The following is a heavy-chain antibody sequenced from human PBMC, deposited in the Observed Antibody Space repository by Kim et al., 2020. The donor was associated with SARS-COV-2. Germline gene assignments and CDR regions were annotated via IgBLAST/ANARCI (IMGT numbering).Heavy chain of an antibody. D-gene: IGHD2-2*01. V-gene: IGHV1-18*01. CDR3: ARYQIVVEPDAILIWFDP. CDR2: ISTYNGNT. Sequence: ASVKVSCKASGYTFNNYAINWVRQAPGQGLEWMGWISTYNGNTNYAQNLQGRVTMTTDTSTSTAYMELRSLRSDDTAVYYCARYQIVVEPDAILIWFDPWGQGSLVIVSS. J-gene: IGHJ5*02. CDR1: GYTFNNYA.